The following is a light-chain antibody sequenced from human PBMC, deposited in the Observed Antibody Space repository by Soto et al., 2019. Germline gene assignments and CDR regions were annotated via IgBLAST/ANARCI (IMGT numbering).Light chain of an antibody. CDR3: SSYTSISLVV. Sequence: QSALTQPASVSGSPGQSITISCTGTSSDFGGYKYVSWYQQHPGKVPKLIIYEVTNRPSGVSDRFSGSKSGNTASLTISGLQAEDEADYYCSSYTSISLVVFGGGTQLTVL. V-gene: IGLV2-14*01. J-gene: IGLJ7*01. CDR2: EVT. CDR1: SSDFGGYKY.